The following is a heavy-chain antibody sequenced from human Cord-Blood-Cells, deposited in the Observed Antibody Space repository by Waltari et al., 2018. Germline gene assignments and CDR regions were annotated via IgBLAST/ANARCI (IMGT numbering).Heavy chain of an antibody. Sequence: EVQLVESGGGLVKPGGSLRLSCAASGFTFSSYSMNWVRQAPGKGLEWVSSISSSSYIYYADSVKGRCTISRDNAKNSPYRQMNSLRAEDTAVYYCARVADYDFDYWGQGTLVTVSS. CDR2: ISSSSYI. CDR3: ARVADYDFDY. V-gene: IGHV3-21*01. J-gene: IGHJ4*02. D-gene: IGHD3-3*01. CDR1: GFTFSSYS.